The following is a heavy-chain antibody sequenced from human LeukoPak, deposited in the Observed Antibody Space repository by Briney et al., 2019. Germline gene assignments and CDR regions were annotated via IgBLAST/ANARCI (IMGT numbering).Heavy chain of an antibody. CDR3: AKDLEWLLTVPYFDY. V-gene: IGHV3-23*01. CDR1: GFTFSSYA. CDR2: ISGSCGST. D-gene: IGHD3-3*01. Sequence: GGSLRLSCAASGFTFSSYAMSWVRQAPGKGLEWVSAISGSCGSTYYADSVKGRFTISRDNSKNTLYLQMNSLRAEDTAVYYCAKDLEWLLTVPYFDYWGQGTLVTVSS. J-gene: IGHJ4*02.